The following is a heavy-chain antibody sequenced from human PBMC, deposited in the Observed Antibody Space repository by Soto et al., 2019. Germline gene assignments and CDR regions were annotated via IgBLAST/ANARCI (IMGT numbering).Heavy chain of an antibody. CDR3: ARGGEFYVLDV. CDR1: GGSISGYY. J-gene: IGHJ6*02. Sequence: QVQLQESGPGLVKPSETLSLTCTVSGGSISGYYWTWIRQPAGKGLEWIGRKHTSGTTNYNPSLKSRVTMSIDTSTNQFSLKLSSVTAAYTAVYYCARGGEFYVLDVWGQGTTVAVSS. D-gene: IGHD3-16*01. V-gene: IGHV4-4*07. CDR2: KHTSGTT.